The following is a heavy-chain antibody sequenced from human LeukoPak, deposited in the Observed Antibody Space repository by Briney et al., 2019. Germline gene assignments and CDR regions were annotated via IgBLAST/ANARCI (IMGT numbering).Heavy chain of an antibody. J-gene: IGHJ4*02. Sequence: GGSLRLSCAASGFTFSSYAMSWVRQAPGKGLEWVSAISGSGGGTYYADSVKGRFTISRDTSKNTLYLQMNSLRVEDTAVYYCARDAFVGSPFDCWGQGTLVTVSS. CDR1: GFTFSSYA. D-gene: IGHD3-3*02. CDR3: ARDAFVGSPFDC. CDR2: ISGSGGGT. V-gene: IGHV3-23*01.